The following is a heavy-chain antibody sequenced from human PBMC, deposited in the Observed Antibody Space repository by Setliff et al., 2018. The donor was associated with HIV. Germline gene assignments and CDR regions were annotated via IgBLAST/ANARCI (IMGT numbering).Heavy chain of an antibody. J-gene: IGHJ6*03. CDR2: IYYSGNT. D-gene: IGHD2-15*01. Sequence: ASETLSLTCTVSGGSISSYYWSWIRQPPGKGLEWIGYIYYSGNTNYNPSLKSRVTISIDTSKNQFSLKLGSVTAADTAVYYCASDIVGYMDVWGNGTTVTVSS. CDR3: ASDIVGYMDV. V-gene: IGHV4-59*01. CDR1: GGSISSYY.